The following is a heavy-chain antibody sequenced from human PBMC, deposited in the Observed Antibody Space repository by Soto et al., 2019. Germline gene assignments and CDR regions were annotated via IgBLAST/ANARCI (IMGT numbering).Heavy chain of an antibody. V-gene: IGHV3-23*01. J-gene: IGHJ4*02. CDR2: IRGSGGST. CDR3: AKDQGSSWYEIDD. D-gene: IGHD6-13*01. CDR1: GFTFINYA. Sequence: EVQLLESGGGLVQPGGSLRLSCAASGFTFINYAVTWVRQAPGKGLEWVSTIRGSGGSTYYADSVHGRFTISRDNSKNTLYLQMNSLRAEDTAVYYCAKDQGSSWYEIDDCGQGTLVTVSS.